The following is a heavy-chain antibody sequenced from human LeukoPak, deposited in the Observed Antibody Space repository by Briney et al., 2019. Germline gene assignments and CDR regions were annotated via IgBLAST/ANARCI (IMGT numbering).Heavy chain of an antibody. J-gene: IGHJ6*02. CDR2: INPSGGST. CDR1: GYTFTSYY. V-gene: IGHV1-46*01. D-gene: IGHD6-19*01. Sequence: ASVKVSCKASGYTFTSYYMHWVRQAPGQGLEWMGIINPSGGSTGYAQKFQGRVTMTRDTSTSTVYMELSSLRSEDTAVYYCARDGRLAVARPPSGGMDVWGQGTTVTVSS. CDR3: ARDGRLAVARPPSGGMDV.